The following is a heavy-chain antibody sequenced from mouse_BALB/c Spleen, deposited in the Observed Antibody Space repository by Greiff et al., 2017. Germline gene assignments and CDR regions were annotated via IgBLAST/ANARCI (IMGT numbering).Heavy chain of an antibody. D-gene: IGHD1-1*01. CDR3: ARIGDYGYYFDY. CDR1: GFSLTSYG. J-gene: IGHJ2*01. CDR2: ICSGGST. Sequence: VKLQESGPGLVQPSQSLSITCTVSGFSLTSYGVHWVRQSPGKGLEWLGVICSGGSTDYNAAFISRLSISKDNSKSQVFFIMNRLQANDTAIYYCARIGDYGYYFDYWGQGTTLTVSS. V-gene: IGHV2-2*02.